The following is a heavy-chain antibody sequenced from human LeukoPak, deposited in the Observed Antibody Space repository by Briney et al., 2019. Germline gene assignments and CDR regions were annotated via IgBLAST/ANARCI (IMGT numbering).Heavy chain of an antibody. Sequence: ASVKVPCKASGYTFTSYGISWVRQAPGQGLEWMGWISAYNGNTNYAQKLQGRVTMTTDTSTSTAYMELRSLRSDDTAVYYCARDWNYYDSSDVFDYWGQGTLVTVSS. CDR2: ISAYNGNT. CDR3: ARDWNYYDSSDVFDY. J-gene: IGHJ4*02. V-gene: IGHV1-18*01. CDR1: GYTFTSYG. D-gene: IGHD3-22*01.